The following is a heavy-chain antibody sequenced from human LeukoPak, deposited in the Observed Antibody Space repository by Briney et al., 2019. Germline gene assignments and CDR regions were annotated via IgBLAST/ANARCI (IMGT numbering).Heavy chain of an antibody. CDR2: INPNSGGT. Sequence: ASVKVSCKASGYTFTGYYMHWVRQAPGQGLEWMGWINPNSGGTNYAQKFRGRVTMTRDTSTSTAYMELSRLRSDDTAVYYCAREGCSSTSCYTWGQGTLVTVSS. J-gene: IGHJ5*02. V-gene: IGHV1-2*02. CDR3: AREGCSSTSCYT. D-gene: IGHD2-2*02. CDR1: GYTFTGYY.